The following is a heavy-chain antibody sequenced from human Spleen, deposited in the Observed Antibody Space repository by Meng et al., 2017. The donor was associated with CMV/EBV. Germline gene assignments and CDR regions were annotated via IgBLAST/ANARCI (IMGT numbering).Heavy chain of an antibody. CDR1: GGSFSGYY. J-gene: IGHJ4*02. CDR3: ARGRINWNYGIDY. V-gene: IGHV4-34*01. Sequence: QVQLQELGPGLVKPSEPLSLLWAFFGGSFSGYYWSWIRQPPGKGLEWIGEINHSGSTNYNPSLKSRVTISVDTSKNQFSLKLSSVTAADTAVYYCARGRINWNYGIDYWGQGTLVTVSS. CDR2: INHSGST. D-gene: IGHD1-7*01.